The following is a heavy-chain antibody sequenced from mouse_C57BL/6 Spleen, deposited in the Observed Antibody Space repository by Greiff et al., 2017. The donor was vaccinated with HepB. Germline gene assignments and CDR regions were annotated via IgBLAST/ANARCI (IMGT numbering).Heavy chain of an antibody. Sequence: QVHVKQPGAELVKPGASVKMSCKASGYTFTSYWITWVKQRPGQGLEWIGDIYPGSGSTNYNEKFKSKATLTVDTSSSTAYMQLSSLTSEDSAVYYCARKRAATPWFAYWGQGTLVTVSA. CDR1: GYTFTSYW. CDR3: ARKRAATPWFAY. J-gene: IGHJ3*01. V-gene: IGHV1-55*01. D-gene: IGHD1-1*01. CDR2: IYPGSGST.